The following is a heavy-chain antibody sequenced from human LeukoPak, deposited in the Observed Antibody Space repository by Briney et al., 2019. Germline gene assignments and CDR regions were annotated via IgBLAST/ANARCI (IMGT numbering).Heavy chain of an antibody. CDR2: IYTSGST. Sequence: LRLSCAASGGSISSGSYYWSWIRQPAGKGLEWIGRIYTSGSTNYNPSLKSRVAISVDTSKNQFSLKLSSVTAADTAVYYCARDDGGYYLNWFDPWGQGTLVTVSS. CDR1: GGSISSGSYY. V-gene: IGHV4-61*02. CDR3: ARDDGGYYLNWFDP. J-gene: IGHJ5*02. D-gene: IGHD3-22*01.